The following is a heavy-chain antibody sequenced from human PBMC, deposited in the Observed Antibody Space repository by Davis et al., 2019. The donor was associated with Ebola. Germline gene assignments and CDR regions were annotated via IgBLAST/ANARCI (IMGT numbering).Heavy chain of an antibody. CDR2: INPSGGST. V-gene: IGHV1-46*01. J-gene: IGHJ5*02. CDR3: ARVKCSNRACNWIDP. CDR1: GYTFTSYY. Sequence: ASVKVSCKASGYTFTSYYMHWVRQAPGQGLEWMGIINPSGGSTSYAQKFQGRVTMTRDTSTSTVYMELSSLRSEDTAVYYCARVKCSNRACNWIDPWGQGTLVTVSS. D-gene: IGHD2-2*01.